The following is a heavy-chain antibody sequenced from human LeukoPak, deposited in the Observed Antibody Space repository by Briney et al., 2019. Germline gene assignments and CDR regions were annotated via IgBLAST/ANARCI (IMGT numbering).Heavy chain of an antibody. J-gene: IGHJ3*02. V-gene: IGHV4-34*01. CDR3: AQTDLPHVLRYFGWTGVAFDI. CDR2: INHSGST. CDR1: GGSFSGYY. D-gene: IGHD3-9*01. Sequence: PSETLSLTCAVYGGSFSGYYWSWIRQPPGKGLEWIGEINHSGSTNYNPSLKSRVTISVDTSKNQFSLKLSSVTAADTAVYYCAQTDLPHVLRYFGWTGVAFDIWGQGTMVTVSS.